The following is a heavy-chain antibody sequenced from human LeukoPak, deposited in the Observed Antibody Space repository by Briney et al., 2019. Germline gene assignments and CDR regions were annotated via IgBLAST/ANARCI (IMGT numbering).Heavy chain of an antibody. CDR2: INSDGSST. J-gene: IGHJ4*02. V-gene: IGHV3-74*01. D-gene: IGHD3-9*01. Sequence: PGGSLRLSCAASGFTFSSYWMHWVRQAPGKGLFWVSRINSDGSSTSYADSVKGRFTISRDNAKNTLYLQMNSLRAEDTAVYCCARGPYDILTGYYGYYFDYWGQGTLVTVSS. CDR3: ARGPYDILTGYYGYYFDY. CDR1: GFTFSSYW.